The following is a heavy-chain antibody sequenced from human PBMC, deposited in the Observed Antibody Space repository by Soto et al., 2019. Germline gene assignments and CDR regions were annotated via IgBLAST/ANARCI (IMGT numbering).Heavy chain of an antibody. CDR1: GFTFSSYT. V-gene: IGHV3-21*01. D-gene: IGHD3-22*01. Sequence: GGSLRLSCAASGFTFSSYTMNWVRQAPGKGLEWVSSISSSSTYIYYADSVKGRFTISRDNAKNSLYLQMNSLRAEDTAVYYCARNLYYYDTSGYHPWGQGTRVTVSS. CDR3: ARNLYYYDTSGYHP. CDR2: ISSSSTYI. J-gene: IGHJ5*02.